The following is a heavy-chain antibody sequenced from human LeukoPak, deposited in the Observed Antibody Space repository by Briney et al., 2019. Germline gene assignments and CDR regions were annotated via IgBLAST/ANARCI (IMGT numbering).Heavy chain of an antibody. CDR2: IWYDGSNK. D-gene: IGHD3-10*01. CDR3: ARDLGGGSGSYNVDY. J-gene: IGHJ4*02. V-gene: IGHV3-33*01. CDR1: GFTFSSYG. Sequence: GRSLRLSCAASGFTFSSYGMHWVRQAPGKGLEWVAAIWYDGSNKYYADSVKGRFTISRDNPKNTLYLQMNSLRAEDTAVYYCARDLGGGSGSYNVDYWGQGTLVTVSS.